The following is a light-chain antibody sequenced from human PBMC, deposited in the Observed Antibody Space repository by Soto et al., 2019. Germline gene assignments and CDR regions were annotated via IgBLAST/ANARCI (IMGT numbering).Light chain of an antibody. V-gene: IGLV2-14*03. J-gene: IGLJ2*01. CDR2: DVN. CDR1: SRDVGGYSY. Sequence: QSALTQPASVSGSPGQSITISCTGTSRDVGGYSYVSWYQQHPGKAPKLMIYDVNNRPSGVSDRFSGSKSGNTASLTISGLQAEDESEYYCSSFTSYSTLVFGGGTKLTV. CDR3: SSFTSYSTLV.